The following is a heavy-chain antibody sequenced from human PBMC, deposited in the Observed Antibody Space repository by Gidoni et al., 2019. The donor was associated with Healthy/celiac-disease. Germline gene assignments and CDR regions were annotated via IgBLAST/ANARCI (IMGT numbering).Heavy chain of an antibody. Sequence: QVQLQQWGAGLLKPSETLSLTCAVSGGSFSGYYWSWIRQPPGKGLEWIGEINHSGSTNYNPSLKSRVTISVDTSKNQFSLKLSSVTAADTAVYYCARGFKSFSSSGLFIWGQGTMVTVSS. J-gene: IGHJ3*02. CDR2: INHSGST. CDR1: GGSFSGYY. CDR3: ARGFKSFSSSGLFI. D-gene: IGHD6-6*01. V-gene: IGHV4-34*01.